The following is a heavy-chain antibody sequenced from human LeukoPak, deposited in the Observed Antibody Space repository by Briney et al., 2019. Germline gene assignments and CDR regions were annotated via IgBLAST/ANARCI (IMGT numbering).Heavy chain of an antibody. Sequence: ASETLSLTCTVSGGSISSGGYYWSWIRQPPGKGLEWIGYIYHSGSTYYNPSLKSRVTISVDRSKNQFFLKLSSVTAADTAVYYCARDRGSGGPPDAVRPPPSDAFDIWGQGTMVTVSS. CDR3: ARDRGSGGPPDAVRPPPSDAFDI. J-gene: IGHJ3*02. D-gene: IGHD1-14*01. CDR2: IYHSGST. V-gene: IGHV4-30-2*01. CDR1: GGSISSGGYY.